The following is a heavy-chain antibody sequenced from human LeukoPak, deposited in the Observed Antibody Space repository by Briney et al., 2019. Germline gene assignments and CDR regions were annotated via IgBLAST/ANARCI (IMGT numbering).Heavy chain of an antibody. CDR1: GYRFSSSW. CDR2: FYPGDSDT. D-gene: IGHD2-15*01. J-gene: IGHJ4*02. CDR3: ARRPTDSPFDY. Sequence: GESLKISCKGSGYRFSSSWIGWVRQMPGKGLEWMGIFYPGDSDTRYSPSFQGQVTISADKSISTAYLQWSSLKASDSAMYYCARRPTDSPFDYWGQGTLATVSS. V-gene: IGHV5-51*01.